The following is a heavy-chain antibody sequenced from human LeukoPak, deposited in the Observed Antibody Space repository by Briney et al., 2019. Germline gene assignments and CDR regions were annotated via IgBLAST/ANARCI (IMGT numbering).Heavy chain of an antibody. J-gene: IGHJ4*02. CDR3: ARESGRDGDYYFDY. V-gene: IGHV1-18*01. CDR1: GYTFTSYG. D-gene: IGHD4-17*01. Sequence: ASVKVSCKASGYTFTSYGISWVRQAPGQGLEWMGWISAYNGNTNYAQKLQGRVTMTTGTSTSTAYMELRSLRSDDTAVSYCARESGRDGDYYFDYWGQGTLVTVSS. CDR2: ISAYNGNT.